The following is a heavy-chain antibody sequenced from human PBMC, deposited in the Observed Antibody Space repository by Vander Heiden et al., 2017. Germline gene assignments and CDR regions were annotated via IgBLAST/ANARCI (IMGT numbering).Heavy chain of an antibody. D-gene: IGHD3-22*01. J-gene: IGHJ3*02. CDR3: AKSYYYDSSGYSPI. V-gene: IGHV3-30*18. CDR1: WFTFNDVG. CDR2: ISYDGSNK. Sequence: QVQVVESGGGGVQPGRSLRLSCAASWFTFNDVGMHWVRQAPGKGLEWVAIISYDGSNKYDADSVKGRFTISRDNSKNTLYLQMNSLRAEDTAVYYCAKSYYYDSSGYSPIWGQGTMVTVSS.